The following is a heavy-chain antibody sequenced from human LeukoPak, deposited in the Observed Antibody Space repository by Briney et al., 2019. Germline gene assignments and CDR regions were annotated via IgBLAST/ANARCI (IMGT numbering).Heavy chain of an antibody. CDR2: ITNSGSRI. CDR1: GFTFRDYY. J-gene: IGHJ3*02. V-gene: IGHV3-11*04. Sequence: SGGSLRLSCAASGFTFRDYYMGWIRQAPGKGLEWASYITNSGSRIYTADSVKGRFTISRDNAKNSLYLRMNSLRAEDTAVYYCARAFNDAFDIWGQGTMVTVSS. CDR3: ARAFNDAFDI.